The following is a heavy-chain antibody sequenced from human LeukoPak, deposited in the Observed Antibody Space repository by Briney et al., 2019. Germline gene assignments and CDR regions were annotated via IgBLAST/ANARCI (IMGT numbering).Heavy chain of an antibody. D-gene: IGHD1-26*01. J-gene: IGHJ4*02. V-gene: IGHV4-61*01. CDR1: GGSVNSGSYY. Sequence: SQTLSLTCTVSGGSVNSGSYYWNWIRQPPGKGLEWIGYIYYSGSTNYNPSLKSRVTISVDTSKNQFSLKLSSVTAADTAVYYCARAAYSGSYHSDYWGQGTLVTVSS. CDR3: ARAAYSGSYHSDY. CDR2: IYYSGST.